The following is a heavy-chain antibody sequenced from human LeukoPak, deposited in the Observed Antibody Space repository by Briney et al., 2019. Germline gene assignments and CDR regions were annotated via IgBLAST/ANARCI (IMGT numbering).Heavy chain of an antibody. Sequence: ASVKVSCKTSGYTFTTYAMHWVRQAPGQRLEWMGWLNGVNGNTKYSQRFQGRVTITRDTSASAAYMELSSLTSEDTAVYYCAKGNTHGFDYWGQGTLVTVSS. J-gene: IGHJ4*02. V-gene: IGHV1-3*01. CDR2: LNGVNGNT. CDR1: GYTFTTYA. CDR3: AKGNTHGFDY.